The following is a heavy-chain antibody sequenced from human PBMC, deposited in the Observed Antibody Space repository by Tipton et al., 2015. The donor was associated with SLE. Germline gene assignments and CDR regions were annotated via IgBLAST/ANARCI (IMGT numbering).Heavy chain of an antibody. CDR3: ARADGAARLWYFDL. CDR2: INHSGST. V-gene: IGHV4-34*01. CDR1: GGSFSGYY. J-gene: IGHJ2*01. Sequence: GLVKPSETLSLTCAVYGGSFSGYYWSWIRQPPGKGLEWIGEINHSGSTNYNPSLKSRVTISVDTSKNQFSLKLSSVTAADTAVYYCARADGAARLWYFDLWGRGTLVTVSS. D-gene: IGHD6-6*01.